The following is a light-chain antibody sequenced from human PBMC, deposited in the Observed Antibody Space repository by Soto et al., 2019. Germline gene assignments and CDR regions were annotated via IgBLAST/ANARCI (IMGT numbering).Light chain of an antibody. CDR3: QQYGSSPLT. J-gene: IGKJ1*01. Sequence: EIVLTQSPGTLSLSPGERATLSCRASQSVSSSSLAWYQQKPGQAPRLLIYDASSRATGIPDRFSGSGSGTDFSLTISRLEPEDFAVYYCQQYGSSPLTFGQGTKVEI. CDR2: DAS. V-gene: IGKV3-20*01. CDR1: QSVSSSS.